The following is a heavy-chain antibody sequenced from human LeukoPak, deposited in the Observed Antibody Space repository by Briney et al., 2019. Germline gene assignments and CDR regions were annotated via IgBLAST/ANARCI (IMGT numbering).Heavy chain of an antibody. CDR2: IKQDGSEK. D-gene: IGHD3-22*01. V-gene: IGHV3-7*02. CDR1: GFTFSSYW. CDR3: ARGPRSSSGYFPGFDP. J-gene: IGHJ5*02. Sequence: GGSLRLSCAASGFTFSSYWMSWVRQAPGKGLEWVANIKQDGSEKYYVDSVKGRFTISRDNAKNSLYLQMNSLRDEDTAVYYCARGPRSSSGYFPGFDPWGQGTLVTVSS.